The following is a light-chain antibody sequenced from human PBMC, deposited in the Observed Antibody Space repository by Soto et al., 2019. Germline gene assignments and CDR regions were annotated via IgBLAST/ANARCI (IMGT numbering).Light chain of an antibody. CDR2: LGS. CDR3: MQALQTPRT. V-gene: IGKV2-28*01. J-gene: IGKJ1*01. Sequence: DIVMTQSPLSLPVTPGEPASISCRSSQSLLHNNGYNYLDWYLQKPGQSPQLLIYLGSNRASGVPDRFSGSGSGTDFTLKISRVEAEDVGVYYCMQALQTPRTFGQGTKVEIQ. CDR1: QSLLHNNGYNY.